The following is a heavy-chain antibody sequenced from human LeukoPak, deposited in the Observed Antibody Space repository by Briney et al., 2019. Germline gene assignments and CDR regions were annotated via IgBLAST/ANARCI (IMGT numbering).Heavy chain of an antibody. CDR3: ARDTDWLAIIQYYFDL. CDR1: GFSFSYFA. D-gene: IGHD3/OR15-3a*01. CDR2: ISYDGSKK. Sequence: GGSLRLSCAASGFSFSYFAMHWVRQAPGKGLEWVALISYDGSKKDYADSVKGRFTISRDNSKNTLVLQMSSLRTEDTAVYYCARDTDWLAIIQYYFDLWGRGTLVTVSS. V-gene: IGHV3-30*15. J-gene: IGHJ4*02.